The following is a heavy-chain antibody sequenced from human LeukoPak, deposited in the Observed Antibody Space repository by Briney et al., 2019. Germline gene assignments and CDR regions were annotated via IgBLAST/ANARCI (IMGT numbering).Heavy chain of an antibody. J-gene: IGHJ6*02. CDR1: GYTFTGSH. CDR2: INPSNGDT. V-gene: IGHV1-2*06. CDR3: ARSWYGMDV. Sequence: ASVKVSCKASGYTFTGSHMQWARQAPGQGLEWMGRINPSNGDTYYGQKFEGRVTMTRDTSISTVYMELSRLTSDDTAVYYCARSWYGMDVWGQGTTVTVSS.